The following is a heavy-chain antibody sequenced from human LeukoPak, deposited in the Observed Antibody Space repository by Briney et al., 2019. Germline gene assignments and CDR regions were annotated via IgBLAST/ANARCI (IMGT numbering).Heavy chain of an antibody. D-gene: IGHD5-12*01. CDR3: ARGSTSGVATSFDY. J-gene: IGHJ4*02. CDR1: GGSINSGDYY. CDR2: IYYSGST. Sequence: TTSETLSLTCTVSGGSINSGDYYWSWIRQLPGKGLEWIGYIYYSGSTYYPPSLRSRVTISVDTSKNQFSLRLSSVTAADTAVYYCARGSTSGVATSFDYWGQGTLVTVSS. V-gene: IGHV4-30-4*08.